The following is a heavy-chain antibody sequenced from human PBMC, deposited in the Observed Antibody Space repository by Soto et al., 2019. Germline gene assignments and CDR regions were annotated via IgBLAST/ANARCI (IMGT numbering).Heavy chain of an antibody. D-gene: IGHD6-13*01. Sequence: QVQLVQSGAEVKKPGSSVKVSCKASGGTFSSYTISWVRQAPGQGLEWMGRIIPILGIANYAQKFQGRVTITADKSTSTAYMELSSLSSEATAVYYCAGVEAAAGKNNPLDYWGQGTLVTVSS. CDR3: AGVEAAAGKNNPLDY. J-gene: IGHJ4*02. V-gene: IGHV1-69*02. CDR2: IIPILGIA. CDR1: GGTFSSYT.